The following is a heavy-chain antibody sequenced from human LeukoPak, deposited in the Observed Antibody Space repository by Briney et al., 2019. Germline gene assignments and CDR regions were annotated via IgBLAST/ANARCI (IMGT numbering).Heavy chain of an antibody. Sequence: WGSLRLSCAASGFTFSSYAMHWVRQAPGKGLEWVAVISYDGSNNYYADSVKGRTTISRDNSKSSLYLQMNSLRAEDTCVYYCARERGSGWYWCLIDYWGQGTLVTVSS. D-gene: IGHD6-19*01. CDR3: ARERGSGWYWCLIDY. CDR2: ISYDGSNN. V-gene: IGHV3-30-3*01. J-gene: IGHJ4*02. CDR1: GFTFSSYA.